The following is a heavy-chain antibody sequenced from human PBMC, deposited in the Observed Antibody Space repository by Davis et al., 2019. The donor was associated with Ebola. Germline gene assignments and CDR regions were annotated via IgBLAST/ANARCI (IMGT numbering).Heavy chain of an antibody. V-gene: IGHV1-46*03. CDR1: GYTFTSYA. Sequence: ASVTVSCQASGYTFTSYAMNWVRQAPGQGLEWMGMINPNDGRTIYAQKFQGRVTVTRDTSTTTVYMDLSSLRSEDTALYYCTTPGGQDSGYDVFDIWGQGTMVTVSS. J-gene: IGHJ3*02. D-gene: IGHD5-12*01. CDR2: INPNDGRT. CDR3: TTPGGQDSGYDVFDI.